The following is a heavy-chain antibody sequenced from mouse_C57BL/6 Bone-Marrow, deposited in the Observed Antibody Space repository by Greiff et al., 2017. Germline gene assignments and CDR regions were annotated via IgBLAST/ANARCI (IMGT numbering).Heavy chain of an antibody. CDR1: GFSIKNTY. D-gene: IGHD2-1*01. CDR2: IDPANGNT. J-gene: IGHJ3*01. Sequence: VQLQQSVAELVRPGASVKLSCTASGFSIKNTYMHWVKQRPEQGLAWIGRIDPANGNTKYAPKFQGKATITADTSSNTAYLQLSSLTSEDTAIYYCARSEGNYEGAYWGQGTLGTVSA. CDR3: ARSEGNYEGAY. V-gene: IGHV14-3*01.